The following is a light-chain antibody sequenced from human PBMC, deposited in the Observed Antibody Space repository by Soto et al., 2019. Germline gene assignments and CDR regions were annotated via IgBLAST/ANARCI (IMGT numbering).Light chain of an antibody. CDR2: DVS. Sequence: QSALTQPASVSGSPGQSITFSCTEPSRDVGGNNYVSWYQRHPAKAPKLMIYDVSNRPSGVSNRFSGSKSGNTASLTISGLQAEDEADYYCISYTSSSTLVFCGGTKLTFL. V-gene: IGLV2-14*01. CDR1: SRDVGGNNY. CDR3: ISYTSSSTLV. J-gene: IGLJ2*01.